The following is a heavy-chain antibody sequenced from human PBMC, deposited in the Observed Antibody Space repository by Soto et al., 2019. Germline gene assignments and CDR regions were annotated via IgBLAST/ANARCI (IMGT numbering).Heavy chain of an antibody. Sequence: PGGSLRLPCAASGFTLSNYAVTWVRPTPGKGLERASRISGSGGGTYYADSVKGRLTIPRDNSNSTLYLQMNGLRAGDTASDNCAKVSLGGTTIPDYYYYGLDVWGQGTTVTGSS. CDR3: AKVSLGGTTIPDYYYYGLDV. CDR2: ISGSGGGT. V-gene: IGHV3-23*01. J-gene: IGHJ6*02. CDR1: GFTLSNYA. D-gene: IGHD1-1*01.